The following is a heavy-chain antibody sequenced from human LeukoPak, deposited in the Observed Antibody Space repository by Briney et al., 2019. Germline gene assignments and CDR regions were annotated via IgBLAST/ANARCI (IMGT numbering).Heavy chain of an antibody. Sequence: GGSLRLSCAASGFTFSDFAMSWVRLAPGQGLKWVATISNAGGSTNFADSVRGRFTISRDNSKSMLYLQMNRLRAEDTALYFWTKDGLRGYDFDYWGQGALVTVSS. CDR2: ISNAGGST. V-gene: IGHV3-23*01. J-gene: IGHJ4*02. D-gene: IGHD5-12*01. CDR3: TKDGLRGYDFDY. CDR1: GFTFSDFA.